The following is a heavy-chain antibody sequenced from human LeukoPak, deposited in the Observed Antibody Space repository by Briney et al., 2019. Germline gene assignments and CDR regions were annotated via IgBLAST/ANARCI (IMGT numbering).Heavy chain of an antibody. CDR3: ATDPGSFWGRYGMDV. V-gene: IGHV1-24*01. Sequence: GASVKVSCRVSGYTLTELSMHWVRQAPGKGLEWMGDFDPEDGETIYAQEFQGRDTMTEDTSADTAHMEQRRLRSEDTAVYYCATDPGSFWGRYGMDVWGQGTTVTVSS. CDR1: GYTLTELS. D-gene: IGHD3-16*01. J-gene: IGHJ6*02. CDR2: FDPEDGET.